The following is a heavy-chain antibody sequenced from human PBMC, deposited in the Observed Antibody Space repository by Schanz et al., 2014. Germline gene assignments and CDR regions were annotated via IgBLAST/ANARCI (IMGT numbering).Heavy chain of an antibody. CDR2: INGDGSRT. J-gene: IGHJ3*02. Sequence: EVQLVESGGGLVQPGGSLRLSCTASGFTFSSYSMNWLRQAPGKGLVWVSRINGDGSRTAYADSVKGRFTISRDNAKNTLYLQMNSLRAEDTAVYYCAKSDAFDIWGQGTLVTVSS. CDR3: AKSDAFDI. V-gene: IGHV3-74*02. CDR1: GFTFSSYS.